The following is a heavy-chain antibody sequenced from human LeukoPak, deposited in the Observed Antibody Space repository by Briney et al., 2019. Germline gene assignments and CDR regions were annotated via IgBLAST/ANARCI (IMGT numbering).Heavy chain of an antibody. J-gene: IGHJ4*02. V-gene: IGHV4-39*07. CDR2: IYYSGST. CDR3: ARDRAGGLRFLEWLSAFDY. Sequence: SETLSLTCTVSGGSISSSSYYWGWIRQPPGKGLEWIGSIYYSGSTYYNPSLKSRVTMSVDTSKNQFSLKLSSVTAADTAVYYCARDRAGGLRFLEWLSAFDYWGQGTLVTVSS. D-gene: IGHD3-3*01. CDR1: GGSISSSSYY.